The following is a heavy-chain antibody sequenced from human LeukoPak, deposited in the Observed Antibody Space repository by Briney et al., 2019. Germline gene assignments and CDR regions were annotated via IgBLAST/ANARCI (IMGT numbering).Heavy chain of an antibody. D-gene: IGHD6-19*01. CDR2: LYPAASDT. V-gene: IGHV5-51*01. J-gene: IGHJ4*02. CDR3: ARLPSSGWYYY. Sequence: GESLEISCEGSGSIFTSYWSGWGPQLRGKGVGWMAILYPAASDTTYSPSFQAQVSISADNSITTAYLQWTSLKASDTAMYYCARLPSSGWYYYGGQGTLVTVSS. CDR1: GSIFTSYW.